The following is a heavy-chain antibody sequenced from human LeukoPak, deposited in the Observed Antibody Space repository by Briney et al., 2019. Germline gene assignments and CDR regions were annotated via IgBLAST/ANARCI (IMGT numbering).Heavy chain of an antibody. V-gene: IGHV1-2*06. Sequence: ASVKVSCKASGYTFTGYYMHWVRQAPGQGLEWMGRINPNSGGTNYAQKFQGRVTTTRDTSISTAYMELSRLRSDDTAVYYCATTSGYSSGWYDYWGQGTLVTVSS. CDR3: ATTSGYSSGWYDY. D-gene: IGHD6-19*01. CDR2: INPNSGGT. J-gene: IGHJ4*02. CDR1: GYTFTGYY.